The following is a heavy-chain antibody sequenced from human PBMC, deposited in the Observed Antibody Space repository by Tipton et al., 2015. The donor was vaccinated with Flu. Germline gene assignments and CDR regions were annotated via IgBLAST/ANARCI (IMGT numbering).Heavy chain of an antibody. J-gene: IGHJ4*02. CDR3: AVIAVADTGPSVYLDY. CDR1: GYTFTSHF. D-gene: IGHD6-19*01. V-gene: IGHV1-2*02. Sequence: QLVQSGAEVKKPGAPLKVSCKASGYTFTSHFMHWVRQAPGQGLEWMGWINPNNGVTEFAQTFQGRVTLTRDTSINTAYMELSRLRSDDTAVYYCAVIAVADTGPSVYLDYWGQGTLVTVSS. CDR2: INPNNGVT.